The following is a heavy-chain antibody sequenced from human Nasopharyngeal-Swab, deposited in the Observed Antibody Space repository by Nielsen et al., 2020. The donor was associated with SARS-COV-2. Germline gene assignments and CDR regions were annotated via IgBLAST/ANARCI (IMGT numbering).Heavy chain of an antibody. CDR3: ASVDNMLDDAFDI. CDR1: GYTFTSYG. V-gene: IGHV1-18*04. CDR2: ISAYNGNT. D-gene: IGHD2-8*01. J-gene: IGHJ3*02. Sequence: ASVQVSCKASGYTFTSYGISWVRQAPGQGLEWMGWISAYNGNTNYAQKLQGRVTMTTDTSTSTAYMALRSLRSDDTAVYYCASVDNMLDDAFDIWGQGTMVTVSS.